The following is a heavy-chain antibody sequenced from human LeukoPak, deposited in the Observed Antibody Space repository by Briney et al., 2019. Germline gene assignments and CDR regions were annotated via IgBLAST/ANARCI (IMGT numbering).Heavy chain of an antibody. J-gene: IGHJ5*02. V-gene: IGHV4-59*01. CDR2: IYYTGST. CDR1: GGSIISYY. D-gene: IGHD5-18*01. Sequence: PSETLFLTCTVSGGSIISYYWTWIRQPPGKGRKWIGYIYYTGSTKYNPSLKSRVTISVDTSKNQFSLKLSSVTAADTAVYYCARDGRGYSYGVGFDPWGQGTLVTVSS. CDR3: ARDGRGYSYGVGFDP.